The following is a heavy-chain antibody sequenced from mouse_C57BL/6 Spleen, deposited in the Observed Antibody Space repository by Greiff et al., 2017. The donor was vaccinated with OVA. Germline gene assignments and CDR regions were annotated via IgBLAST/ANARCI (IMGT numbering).Heavy chain of an antibody. CDR3: AREGYGNSFAY. CDR2: IDPSDSYT. J-gene: IGHJ3*01. V-gene: IGHV1-69*01. D-gene: IGHD2-1*01. Sequence: QVQLQQPGAELVMPGASVKLSCKASGYTFTSYWMHWVKQRPGQGLEWIGEIDPSDSYTKYYQKFKGKSTLTVDKSSSSAYMQLSSLTSEDSAFSFCAREGYGNSFAYWGQGTLVTVSA. CDR1: GYTFTSYW.